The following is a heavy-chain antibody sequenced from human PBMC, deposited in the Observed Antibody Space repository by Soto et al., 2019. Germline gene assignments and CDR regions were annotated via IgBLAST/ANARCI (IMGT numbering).Heavy chain of an antibody. J-gene: IGHJ4*02. Sequence: SVKVSCKASGGTFSSYAISWVRQAPGQGLEWMGGIIPIFGTANYAQKFQGRVTITADESTSTAYMELSSLRSEDTAVYYCARGRAVRFLEWLLGYWGQGTLVTVSS. CDR3: ARGRAVRFLEWLLGY. V-gene: IGHV1-69*13. D-gene: IGHD3-3*01. CDR2: IIPIFGTA. CDR1: GGTFSSYA.